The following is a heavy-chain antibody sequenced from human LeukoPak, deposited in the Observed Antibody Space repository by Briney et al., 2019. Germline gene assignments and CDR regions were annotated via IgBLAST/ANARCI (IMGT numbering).Heavy chain of an antibody. CDR2: INQDGSQK. CDR1: RFTFSSYW. J-gene: IGHJ4*02. CDR3: ARDWFDGDYDRFDY. V-gene: IGHV3-7*03. D-gene: IGHD4-17*01. Sequence: GGSLRLSCAVSRFTFSSYWMSWFRQAPGKGLDWVANINQDGSQKFSVDSVKGRFTISRDNAKNSLSLQMNSLRVEDTAVYYCARDWFDGDYDRFDYWGQGTLVTVSS.